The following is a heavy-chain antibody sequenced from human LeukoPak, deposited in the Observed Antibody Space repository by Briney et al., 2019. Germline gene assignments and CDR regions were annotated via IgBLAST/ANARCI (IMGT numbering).Heavy chain of an antibody. CDR1: GGTFSSYG. V-gene: IGHV1-69*04. Sequence: SVKVSCKASGGTFSSYGISWVRQAPGQGLEWMGRIIPILGVANYAQKFQGRVTISADKSTSTAYMELSSLRSEDTAVYYCARGQEMATNWLDPWGQGTLVTVSS. J-gene: IGHJ5*02. CDR3: ARGQEMATNWLDP. CDR2: IIPILGVA. D-gene: IGHD5-24*01.